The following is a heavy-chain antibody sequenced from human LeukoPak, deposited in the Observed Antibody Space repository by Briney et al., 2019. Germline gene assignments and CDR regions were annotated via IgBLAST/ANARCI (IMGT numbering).Heavy chain of an antibody. V-gene: IGHV3-23*01. D-gene: IGHD1-26*01. CDR2: INGNGGST. CDR3: AKDRRVVAAKYYYYYYGMDV. Sequence: GGFLRLSCAASGFTFSSYSMSWVRQAPGKGLEWVSAINGNGGSTYYADSVKGRFTISRDNSKNTLYLQMNSLRAEDTAVYYCAKDRRVVAAKYYYYYYGMDVWGQGTTVTVSS. CDR1: GFTFSSYS. J-gene: IGHJ6*02.